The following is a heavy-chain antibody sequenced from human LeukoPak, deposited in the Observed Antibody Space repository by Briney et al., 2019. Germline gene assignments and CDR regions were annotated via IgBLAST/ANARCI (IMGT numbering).Heavy chain of an antibody. Sequence: SETLSLTCTVSGGSISSYYWSWLRQPAGKGLEWIGRIYTSGSTNYNPSLKSRVTMSVDTSKNQFSLKLSSVTAADTAVYYCARDGEDIVVVPAANHYYYYYYMDVWGKGTTVTVSS. CDR1: GGSISSYY. V-gene: IGHV4-4*07. CDR3: ARDGEDIVVVPAANHYYYYYYMDV. D-gene: IGHD2-2*01. J-gene: IGHJ6*03. CDR2: IYTSGST.